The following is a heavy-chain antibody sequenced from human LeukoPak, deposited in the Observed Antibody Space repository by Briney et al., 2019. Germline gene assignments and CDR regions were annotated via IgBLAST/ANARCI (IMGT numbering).Heavy chain of an antibody. J-gene: IGHJ4*02. CDR1: GYTFTGYY. CDR3: AIDFEGDTAMVTGFDY. Sequence: GASVKVSCKASGYTFTGYYMHWVRQAPGQGLEWMGWINPNSGGTNYAQKFQGRVTMTRDTSISTAYMELSRLRSDDTAVYYCAIDFEGDTAMVTGFDYWGQGTLVTVSS. D-gene: IGHD5-18*01. V-gene: IGHV1-2*02. CDR2: INPNSGGT.